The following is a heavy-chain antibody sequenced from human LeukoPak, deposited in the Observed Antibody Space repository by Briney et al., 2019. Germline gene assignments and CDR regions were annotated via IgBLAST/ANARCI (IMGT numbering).Heavy chain of an antibody. J-gene: IGHJ4*02. V-gene: IGHV4-34*01. Sequence: KSSETLSLTCAVYGGSFSGYYWSWLRQPPGKGLEWIGEINHSGSTNYNPSLKSRVTISVDTSKNQFSLKLNSATAADTAVYYCARGRTYYDSSGYYYAPAPFDYWGQGTLVTVSS. D-gene: IGHD3-22*01. CDR3: ARGRTYYDSSGYYYAPAPFDY. CDR1: GGSFSGYY. CDR2: INHSGST.